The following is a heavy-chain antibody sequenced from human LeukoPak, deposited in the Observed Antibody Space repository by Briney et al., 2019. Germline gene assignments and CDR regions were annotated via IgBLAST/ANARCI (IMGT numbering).Heavy chain of an antibody. D-gene: IGHD5-18*01. V-gene: IGHV3-48*01. CDR3: ASKRYSYGPDAFDI. J-gene: IGHJ3*02. CDR2: ISSSSSTI. Sequence: PGGSLRLSCAASGFTFSSYSMNWVRQAPGKGLEWVSYISSSSSTIYYADSVKGRFTISRDNAKNSLYLQMNSLRAEDTAVYYCASKRYSYGPDAFDIWGQGTMVTVSS. CDR1: GFTFSSYS.